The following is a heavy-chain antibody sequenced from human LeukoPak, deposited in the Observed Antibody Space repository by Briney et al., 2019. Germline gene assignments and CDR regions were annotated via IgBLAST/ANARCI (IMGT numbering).Heavy chain of an antibody. D-gene: IGHD2-2*01. J-gene: IGHJ6*03. CDR1: GYTFTGCY. CDR3: AAAYYCSSTSCAYYYYYYMDV. V-gene: IGHV1-2*04. CDR2: INPNSGGT. Sequence: ASVKVSCKASGYTFTGCYMHWVRQAPGQGLEWMGWINPNSGGTNYAQKFQGWVTMTRDTSISTAYMELSRLRSDDTAVYYCAAAYYCSSTSCAYYYYYYMDVWGKGTTVTVSS.